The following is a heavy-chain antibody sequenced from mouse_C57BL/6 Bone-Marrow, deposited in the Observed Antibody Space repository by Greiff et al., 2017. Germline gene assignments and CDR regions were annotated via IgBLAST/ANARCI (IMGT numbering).Heavy chain of an antibody. J-gene: IGHJ3*01. V-gene: IGHV1-77*01. CDR2: IGPGSGGT. D-gene: IGHD2-5*01. CDR3: AGSGSNYWFAY. Sequence: VMLVESGAELVKPGASVKISCKASGYTFTDYYINWVKQRPGQSLEWIGKIGPGSGGTYYNEKFKGKATLTADKSSSTAYMQLSSLTSEDSAVDFCAGSGSNYWFAYWGQGTLVTVSA. CDR1: GYTFTDYY.